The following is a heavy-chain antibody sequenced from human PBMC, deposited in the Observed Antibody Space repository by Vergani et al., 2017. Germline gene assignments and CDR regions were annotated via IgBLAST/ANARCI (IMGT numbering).Heavy chain of an antibody. Sequence: EVQLVESGGGLVQPGRSLRLSCTASGFTFGDYAMSWFRQAPGKGLEWVGFIRSKAYGGTTEYAAAVKGSFTISREYSKIIAYLQMNSLKTEDTAVYYCTTEIWFGEYDAFDIWGQGTMVTVSS. CDR3: TTEIWFGEYDAFDI. CDR2: IRSKAYGGTT. CDR1: GFTFGDYA. D-gene: IGHD3-10*01. V-gene: IGHV3-49*03. J-gene: IGHJ3*02.